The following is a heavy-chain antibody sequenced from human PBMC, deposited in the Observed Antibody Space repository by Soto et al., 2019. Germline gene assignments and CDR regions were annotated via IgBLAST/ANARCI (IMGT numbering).Heavy chain of an antibody. CDR1: GGSISSSSYY. V-gene: IGHV4-39*01. CDR2: IYYSGKT. D-gene: IGHD2-2*01. CDR3: SSLIHCLXTSCYFDY. J-gene: IGHJ4*02. Sequence: SETLSLTCTVSGGSISSSSYYWGWIRQPPGKGLEWIGSIYYSGKTYYNPSLKSRVTISVDTSKNQFSLKLTSVTAADTTVYYCSSLIHCLXTSCYFDYWGQGTLVTVSS.